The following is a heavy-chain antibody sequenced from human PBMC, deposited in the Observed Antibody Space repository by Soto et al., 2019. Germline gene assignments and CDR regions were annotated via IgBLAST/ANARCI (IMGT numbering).Heavy chain of an antibody. CDR1: GYSFTSYW. V-gene: IGHV5-51*01. CDR2: IYPGDSDT. D-gene: IGHD3-22*01. Sequence: GESLKISCKGSGYSFTSYWIGWVRQMPGKGLEWMGIIYPGDSDTRYSPSFQGQVTISADKSISTAYLQWSSLKASDTAMYYCATPKGGGYYSDAFDIWGQGTMVTVSS. J-gene: IGHJ3*02. CDR3: ATPKGGGYYSDAFDI.